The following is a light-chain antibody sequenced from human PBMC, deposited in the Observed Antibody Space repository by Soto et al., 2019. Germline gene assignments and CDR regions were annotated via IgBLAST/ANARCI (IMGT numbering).Light chain of an antibody. Sequence: QSAQTQPASVSGSPGQSITISCTGTSSDVGGYNYVSWYQQHPGKAPKLIIYEVSNRPSGVSNRFSGSKSGNTASLTISGLQAEDEADYYCNSYTSKSTGVFGTGTKLTVL. CDR3: NSYTSKSTGV. V-gene: IGLV2-14*01. CDR2: EVS. J-gene: IGLJ1*01. CDR1: SSDVGGYNY.